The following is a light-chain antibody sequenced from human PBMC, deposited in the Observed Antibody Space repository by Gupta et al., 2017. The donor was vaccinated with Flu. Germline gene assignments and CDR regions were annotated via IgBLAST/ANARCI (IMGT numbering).Light chain of an antibody. CDR3: QVWDSSTTCV. J-gene: IGLJ1*01. CDR2: RDS. Sequence: SYELTQPPSVSVALGQTARLTCGGNNIGSKNVHWYQQKPGQAPVLVIYRDSNRPSGIPERFSGSNSGNTATLTISRAQAGDEADYYCQVWDSSTTCVFGTGTKVTVL. V-gene: IGLV3-9*01. CDR1: NIGSKN.